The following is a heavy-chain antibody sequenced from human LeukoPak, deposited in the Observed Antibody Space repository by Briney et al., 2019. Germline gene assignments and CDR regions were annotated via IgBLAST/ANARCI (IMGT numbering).Heavy chain of an antibody. CDR3: ARDRSGSYYLTSALTWFDP. CDR2: ISAYNGNT. V-gene: IGHV1-18*01. D-gene: IGHD1-26*01. CDR1: GYTFTSYG. Sequence: PVASVKVSCKASGYTFTSYGISWVRQAPGQGLEWMGWISAYNGNTNYAQKLQGRVTMTTDTSTSTAYMELRSLRSDDTAVYYCARDRSGSYYLTSALTWFDPWGQGTLVTVSS. J-gene: IGHJ5*02.